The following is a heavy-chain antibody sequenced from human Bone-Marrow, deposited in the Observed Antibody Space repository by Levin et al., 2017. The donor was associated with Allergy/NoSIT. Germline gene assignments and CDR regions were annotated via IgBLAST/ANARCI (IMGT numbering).Heavy chain of an antibody. CDR3: ARLTGRPSEAAGDFDY. CDR1: GGSISSTNYY. CDR2: IYYSGSS. Sequence: SQTLSLTCTVSGGSISSTNYYWGWIRQPPGKGLEWIGSIYYSGSSYYNPSLKSRVTISVDTSKSHFSLKLSSVTAADTAVYYCARLTGRPSEAAGDFDYWGKGTLVTVSS. D-gene: IGHD6-25*01. V-gene: IGHV4-39*02. J-gene: IGHJ4*02.